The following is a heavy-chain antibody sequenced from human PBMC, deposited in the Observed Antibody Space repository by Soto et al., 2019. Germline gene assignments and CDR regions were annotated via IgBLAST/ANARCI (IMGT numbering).Heavy chain of an antibody. D-gene: IGHD2-2*01. V-gene: IGHV1-18*01. CDR2: ISLYSDGT. CDR3: ARVVPGAEAWFDP. J-gene: IGHJ5*02. CDR1: GYTFSNYG. Sequence: QVQLVQSGGEVKRPGASVEVSCKTSGYTFSNYGITWVRQAPGQPLEWLGWISLYSDGTNYAQKFQGRVSMTTDTSTTTAYMELRSLRSDDTAVYYRARVVPGAEAWFDPWGQGTLVTVSS.